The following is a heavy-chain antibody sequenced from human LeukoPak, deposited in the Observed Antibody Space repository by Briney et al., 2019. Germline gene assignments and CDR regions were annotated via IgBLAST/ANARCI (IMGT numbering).Heavy chain of an antibody. V-gene: IGHV4-34*01. J-gene: IGHJ5*02. Sequence: PSETLSLTCAVYGVSFSGYYWSWLRQPPGKGLEWIGEINHSGSTNYNPSLKSRVTISVDTSKNQFSLQLSSVTAADTAVYYCARGQKRDYDSSGYSPWGQGTLVTVSS. CDR2: INHSGST. CDR1: GVSFSGYY. D-gene: IGHD3-22*01. CDR3: ARGQKRDYDSSGYSP.